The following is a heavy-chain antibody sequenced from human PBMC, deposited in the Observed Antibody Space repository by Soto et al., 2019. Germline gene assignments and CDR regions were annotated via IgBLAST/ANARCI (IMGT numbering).Heavy chain of an antibody. CDR3: ARVVIAARWYYYYGMDV. CDR1: GGSFSGYY. Sequence: TSETLSLTCAVYGGSFSGYYWSWIRQPPGKGLEWIGEINHSGSTNYNPSLKSRVTISVDTSKNQFSLKLSSVTAADTAVYYCARVVIAARWYYYYGMDVWGQGTTVTVPS. CDR2: INHSGST. J-gene: IGHJ6*02. V-gene: IGHV4-34*01. D-gene: IGHD6-6*01.